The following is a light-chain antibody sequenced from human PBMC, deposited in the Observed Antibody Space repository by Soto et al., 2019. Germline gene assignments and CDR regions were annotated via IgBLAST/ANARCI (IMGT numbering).Light chain of an antibody. CDR1: SSNVGGYNS. V-gene: IGLV2-14*01. CDR2: DVS. J-gene: IGLJ2*01. Sequence: QSALTQPASVSGSPGQSIAISCTGTSSNVGGYNSVSWYQQHPGKAPKLIIYDVSNRPSGVSYRFSGSESGNTACLTISGLQSADETEYYCSSYTSSSSTPVLFGGGTK. CDR3: SSYTSSSSTPVL.